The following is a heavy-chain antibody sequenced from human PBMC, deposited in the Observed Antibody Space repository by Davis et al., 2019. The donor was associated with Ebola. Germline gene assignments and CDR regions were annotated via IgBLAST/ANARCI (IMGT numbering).Heavy chain of an antibody. CDR1: GGSISSGSHY. CDR2: IFYSGST. V-gene: IGHV4-31*03. J-gene: IGHJ5*01. D-gene: IGHD2-8*02. CDR3: ARDDLTGLMDS. Sequence: SETLSLTCTVSGGSISSGSHYWSWIRQHPGRGLEWIGYIFYSGSTDYNPSLKSRLTISVDTTKNQFSLKLTSVTAADTATYYCARDDLTGLMDSWGQGTLVTVSS.